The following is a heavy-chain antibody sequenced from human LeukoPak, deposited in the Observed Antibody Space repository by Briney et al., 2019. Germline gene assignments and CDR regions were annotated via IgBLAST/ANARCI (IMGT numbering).Heavy chain of an antibody. Sequence: GGSLRLSCAASGFTFSTYTMAWVRQAPGGGLEWVSGISASGGGTYYADSVKGQLTISRDNSKNTLYLQMNSLRAEDTAVYYCAKGATDLDYWGQGTLVTVSS. CDR3: AKGATDLDY. V-gene: IGHV3-23*01. CDR2: ISASGGGT. J-gene: IGHJ4*02. CDR1: GFTFSTYT.